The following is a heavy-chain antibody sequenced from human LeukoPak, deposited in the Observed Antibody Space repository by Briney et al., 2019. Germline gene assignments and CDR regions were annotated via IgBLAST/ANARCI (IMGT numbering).Heavy chain of an antibody. V-gene: IGHV4-34*01. CDR2: INHSGST. J-gene: IGHJ6*02. CDR1: GFTFSSYA. Sequence: GSLRLSCAASGFTFSSYAMSWVRQPPGKGLEWIGEINHSGSTNYNPSLKSRVTISVDTSKNQFSLKLSSVTAADTAVYYCARVRATPYYYYGMDVWGQGTTVTVSS. CDR3: ARVRATPYYYYGMDV.